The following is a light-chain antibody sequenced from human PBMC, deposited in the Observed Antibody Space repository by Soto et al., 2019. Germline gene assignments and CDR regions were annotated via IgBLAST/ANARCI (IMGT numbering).Light chain of an antibody. CDR2: DVT. CDR3: SSYTSGSTPDV. Sequence: QSALTQPASVSGSPGQSLTISCTGTSSDVGAYDYVSWYQQYPGKAPKLMIYDVTDRPSGVSDRFFGSKSGNTASLTISGLQAEDEADYYCSSYTSGSTPDVFGTGTKLTVL. V-gene: IGLV2-14*03. J-gene: IGLJ1*01. CDR1: SSDVGAYDY.